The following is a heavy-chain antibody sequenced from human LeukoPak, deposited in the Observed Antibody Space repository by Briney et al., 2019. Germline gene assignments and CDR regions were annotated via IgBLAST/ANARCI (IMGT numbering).Heavy chain of an antibody. CDR3: ARVGTGTTILLDY. CDR1: GGSFRGYY. Sequence: SETPSLTCAVYGGSFRGYYWSWIRQPPGKGLEWIGEINHSGSTNYNPSLKSRVTISVDTSKNQFSLKLSSVTAADTAVYYCARVGTGTTILLDYWGQGTLVTVSS. V-gene: IGHV4-34*01. CDR2: INHSGST. D-gene: IGHD1-1*01. J-gene: IGHJ4*02.